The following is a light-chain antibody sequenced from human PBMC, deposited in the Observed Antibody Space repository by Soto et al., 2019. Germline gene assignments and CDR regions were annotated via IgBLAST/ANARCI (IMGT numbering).Light chain of an antibody. J-gene: IGKJ4*01. CDR2: TAS. CDR3: QQTYSGPLT. V-gene: IGKV1-39*01. Sequence: DIQMTQSPSSLSASVGDRVTITCRASQSISIYLNWYQQKPGKAPKVLIYTASSLQSGVPSRFSGIGSGTDFTLSISSLQPEDFATYYCQQTYSGPLTGGGGTKGAIK. CDR1: QSISIY.